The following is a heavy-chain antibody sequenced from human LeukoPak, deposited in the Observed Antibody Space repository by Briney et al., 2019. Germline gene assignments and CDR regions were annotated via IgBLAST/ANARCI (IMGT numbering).Heavy chain of an antibody. CDR3: ARHSLGEYYFDY. CDR1: GGSISSYY. Sequence: SETLSLTCTVSGGSISSYYWSWIRQPPGKGLEWIGYIYYSGSTNYNPSLKSRVTISVDTSKNQFSLKLSSVTAADTAVYYCARHSLGEYYFDYWGQGTLVTVSS. J-gene: IGHJ4*02. CDR2: IYYSGST. V-gene: IGHV4-59*08. D-gene: IGHD3-16*01.